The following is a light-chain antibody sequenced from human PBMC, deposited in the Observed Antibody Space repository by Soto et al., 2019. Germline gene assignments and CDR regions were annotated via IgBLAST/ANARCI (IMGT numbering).Light chain of an antibody. CDR1: QDINNY. Sequence: IQMTQSPSSLSASVGDRVTITFQASQDINNYLNWYQQKSGKAPKLLIYDASDLETGVPSRFSGSGSGTDFTFTISSLQPEDIATYYCQQYDNLPLTFGGRTKVDI. J-gene: IGKJ4*01. CDR2: DAS. V-gene: IGKV1-33*01. CDR3: QQYDNLPLT.